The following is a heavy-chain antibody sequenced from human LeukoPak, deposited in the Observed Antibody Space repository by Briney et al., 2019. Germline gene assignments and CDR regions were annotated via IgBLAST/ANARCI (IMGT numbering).Heavy chain of an antibody. CDR3: AKDLLQTFFFDSSGYYSDAFGM. CDR2: ISGSGDNT. CDR1: EFTFSNIA. Sequence: GGSLRLSCAASEFTFSNIAMSWVRQAPGKGREWVSTISGSGDNTYYADSVKGRFTISRDNSKNTLSLHMNTLRAEDTAVYYCAKDLLQTFFFDSSGYYSDAFGMWGQGTMVTVSP. D-gene: IGHD3-22*01. J-gene: IGHJ3*02. V-gene: IGHV3-23*01.